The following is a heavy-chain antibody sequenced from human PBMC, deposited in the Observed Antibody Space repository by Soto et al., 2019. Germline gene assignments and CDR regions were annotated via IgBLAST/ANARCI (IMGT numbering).Heavy chain of an antibody. CDR1: GLTFSSYA. V-gene: IGHV3-23*01. CDR3: AKPVYYYHYYMVV. CDR2: ISGSGGST. J-gene: IGHJ6*03. Sequence: GGSLRLSCAASGLTFSSYAMSWVRQAPGKELEWVSGISGSGGSTFYADSVKGRFTISRDNSKNTLYLQMNSLRAEDTAVYYWAKPVYYYHYYMVVWGTGSTVTLTS.